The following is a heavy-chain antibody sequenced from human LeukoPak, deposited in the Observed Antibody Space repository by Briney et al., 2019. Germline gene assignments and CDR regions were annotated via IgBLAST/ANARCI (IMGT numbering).Heavy chain of an antibody. D-gene: IGHD4-11*01. CDR2: INPSGGST. CDR1: GGTFSSYA. Sequence: ASVKVSCKASGGTFSSYAISWVRQAPGQGLEWMGIINPSGGSTSYAQKFQGRVTMTRDTSTSTVYMELSNLRSEDTAVYYCSRSYSNYVKAFDIWGQGTMVTVSS. CDR3: SRSYSNYVKAFDI. V-gene: IGHV1-46*03. J-gene: IGHJ3*02.